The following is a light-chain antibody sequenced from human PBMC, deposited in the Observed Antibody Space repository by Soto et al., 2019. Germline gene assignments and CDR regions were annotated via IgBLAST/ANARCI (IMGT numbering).Light chain of an antibody. V-gene: IGLV1-44*01. J-gene: IGLJ1*01. CDR3: AAWDDSLDGSV. CDR2: TDN. CDR1: SSNIGRNT. Sequence: QSALTQPPSASATPGQTVTISCSGSSSNIGRNTVNWYQQLPGTAPKLLIYTDNQRPSGVPDRFSGSKSGTSASLAISGLQSEDEADYYCAAWDDSLDGSVFGTGTKVTVL.